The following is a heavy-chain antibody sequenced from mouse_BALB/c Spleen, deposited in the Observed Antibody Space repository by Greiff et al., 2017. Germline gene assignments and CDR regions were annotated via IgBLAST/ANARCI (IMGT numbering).Heavy chain of an antibody. Sequence: EVQLVESGGGLVKPGGSLKLSCAASGFTFSSYAMSWVRQTPEKRLEWVASISSGGSTYYPDSVKGRFTISRDNARNILYLQMSSLRSEDTAMYYCARNGNSWFDYWGQGTLVTVSA. CDR2: ISSGGST. J-gene: IGHJ3*01. CDR3: ARNGNSWFDY. CDR1: GFTFSSYA. V-gene: IGHV5-6-5*01. D-gene: IGHD2-1*01.